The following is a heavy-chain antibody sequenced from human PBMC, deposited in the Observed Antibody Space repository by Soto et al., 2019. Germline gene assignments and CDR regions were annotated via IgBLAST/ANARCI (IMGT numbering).Heavy chain of an antibody. CDR3: ARDSPMVGGLREFDY. CDR2: IATSSDTI. Sequence: EVELVESGGGLVQPGGSLRLSCVASGFTFSGYRMNWVRQAPGKGLEWVAYIATSSDTIYYADSVKGRFTISRDNAKNSLYLQMNSLRDEDTAVYYCARDSPMVGGLREFDYWGQGTLVTVSS. D-gene: IGHD3-10*01. V-gene: IGHV3-48*02. CDR1: GFTFSGYR. J-gene: IGHJ4*02.